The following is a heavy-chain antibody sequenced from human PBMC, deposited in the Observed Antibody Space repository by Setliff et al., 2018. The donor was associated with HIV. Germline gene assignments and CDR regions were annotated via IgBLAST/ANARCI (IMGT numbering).Heavy chain of an antibody. J-gene: IGHJ6*02. CDR3: VRDITTCWDV. CDR2: VNHDETRR. CDR1: GLTFTNYW. D-gene: IGHD4-4*01. V-gene: IGHV3-74*01. Sequence: GGSLRLSCVSTGLTFTNYWIHWVRQVPGEGLVWVSYVNHDETRRNYADSVKGRFTISTDNAKNTVYLQMNSLRAEDTAVYYCVRDITTCWDVWGQGTTVTVSS.